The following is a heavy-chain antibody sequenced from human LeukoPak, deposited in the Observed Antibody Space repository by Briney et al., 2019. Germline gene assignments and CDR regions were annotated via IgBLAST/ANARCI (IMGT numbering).Heavy chain of an antibody. CDR1: GFTVSSNY. J-gene: IGHJ4*02. Sequence: GGSLRLSCAASGFTVSSNYMSWVRQAPGKGLEWVSVIYSGGSTYYADSVKGRFTISRDNSKNTLYLQMNSLRAEDTAVYYCARENYYDSSGYYLWYFDYWGQGTLVTVSS. V-gene: IGHV3-53*01. CDR2: IYSGGST. CDR3: ARENYYDSSGYYLWYFDY. D-gene: IGHD3-22*01.